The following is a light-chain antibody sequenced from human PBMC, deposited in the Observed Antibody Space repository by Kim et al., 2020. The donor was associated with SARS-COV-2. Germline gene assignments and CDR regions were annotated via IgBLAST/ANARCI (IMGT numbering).Light chain of an antibody. V-gene: IGLV2-11*01. CDR2: GVT. CDR3: CSYRGSNNYV. Sequence: QSATISCTGASSDVGGYNYVFWYQQTLDKAHKLMIYGVTERPSGVPDRFSGSKSGNTASLTISGLQDEDEADYYCCSYRGSNNYVFGTGTKVTVL. CDR1: SSDVGGYNY. J-gene: IGLJ1*01.